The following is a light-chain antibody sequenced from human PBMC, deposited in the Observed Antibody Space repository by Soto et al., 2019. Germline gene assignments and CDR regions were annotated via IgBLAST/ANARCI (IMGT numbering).Light chain of an antibody. V-gene: IGKV1-17*01. CDR1: QDITND. J-gene: IGKJ1*01. CDR3: LQHYIYPRT. CDR2: AAS. Sequence: DIQMTQSPSSLSASVGGRVTITCQASQDITNDLAWYQQKPGKAPKRLIYAASSLQSGVPSRFSGSGSGTEFTLTISSLQPEDFATYFCLQHYIYPRTFGQGTKVDIK.